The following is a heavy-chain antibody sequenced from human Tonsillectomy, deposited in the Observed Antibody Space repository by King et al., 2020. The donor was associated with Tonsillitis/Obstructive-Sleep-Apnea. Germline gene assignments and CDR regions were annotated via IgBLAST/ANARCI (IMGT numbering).Heavy chain of an antibody. Sequence: VQLVESGGGLVKPGGSLRLSCAASGFSFSIYSMNWVRQAPGKGLEWVASISSGSRHINDADSVQGRLTISRDNAKKSLYLQMNSLRVDDTAVYYCARAGGGGDFYYHYMDVWGKGTTVTVSS. CDR1: GFSFSIYS. CDR3: ARAGGGGDFYYHYMDV. D-gene: IGHD3-16*01. V-gene: IGHV3-21*01. CDR2: ISSGSRHI. J-gene: IGHJ6*03.